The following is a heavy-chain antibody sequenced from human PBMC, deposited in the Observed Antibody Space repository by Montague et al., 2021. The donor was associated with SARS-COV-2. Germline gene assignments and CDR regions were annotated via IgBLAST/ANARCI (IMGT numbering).Heavy chain of an antibody. Sequence: SETVSLTCTVSGGSIRSTTFYWGWIRQSPGKGLEWIGYIYEGGTTYYNPSLKSRVAISLDTPNNQFSLKITSLIVADTAIYYCVTPGKTAVAGQFDYWGPGILVTVSS. V-gene: IGHV4-39*07. CDR1: GGSIRSTTFY. CDR2: IYEGGTT. CDR3: VTPGKTAVAGQFDY. D-gene: IGHD6-19*01. J-gene: IGHJ4*02.